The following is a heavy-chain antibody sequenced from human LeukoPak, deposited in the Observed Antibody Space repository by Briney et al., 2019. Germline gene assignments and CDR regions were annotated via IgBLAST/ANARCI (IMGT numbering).Heavy chain of an antibody. CDR3: GKDIGFSGRAYDI. J-gene: IGHJ3*02. CDR1: GFTFDDFA. V-gene: IGHV3-9*01. Sequence: GGSLRLSCAASGFTFDDFAMHWVRQSPGKGLEWVAGISWDSGSVGYVDSVQGRFTISRDNAKKTLFLQMNSLRAEDAALYYCGKDIGFSGRAYDIWGQGTVVTVSS. CDR2: ISWDSGSV. D-gene: IGHD3-3*02.